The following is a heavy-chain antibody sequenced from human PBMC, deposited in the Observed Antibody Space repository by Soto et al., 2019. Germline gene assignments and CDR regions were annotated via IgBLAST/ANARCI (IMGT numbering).Heavy chain of an antibody. CDR2: INHSGST. Sequence: SETLSLTCAVYGGSFSGYYWSWIRQPPGKGLEWIGEINHSGSTNYNPSLKSRVTISVDTSKNQFSLKPSSVTAADTAVYYCARVGAAAGRKGGWFDPWGQGTLVTVSS. V-gene: IGHV4-34*01. J-gene: IGHJ5*02. CDR1: GGSFSGYY. D-gene: IGHD6-13*01. CDR3: ARVGAAAGRKGGWFDP.